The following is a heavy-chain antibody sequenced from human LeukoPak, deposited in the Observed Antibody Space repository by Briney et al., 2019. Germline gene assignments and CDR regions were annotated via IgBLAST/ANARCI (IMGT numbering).Heavy chain of an antibody. Sequence: SETLSLTCTVSGGSISSYYWSWIRQPPGKGLEWIGYIYHSGSTNYNPSLKSRVTISVDTSKNQFSLKLSSVTAADTAVYYCARHHAMGSSWFDWFDPWGQGTLVTVSS. J-gene: IGHJ5*02. CDR1: GGSISSYY. CDR3: ARHHAMGSSWFDWFDP. V-gene: IGHV4-59*08. CDR2: IYHSGST. D-gene: IGHD6-13*01.